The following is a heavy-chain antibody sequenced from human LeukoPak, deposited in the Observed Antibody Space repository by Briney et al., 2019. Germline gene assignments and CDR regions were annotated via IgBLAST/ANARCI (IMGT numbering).Heavy chain of an antibody. V-gene: IGHV4-34*01. CDR3: ARVLGPVDP. J-gene: IGHJ5*02. Sequence: PSETLSLTCAVYGGSFSGYYWSWIRQPPGKGLEWIGEINHSGSTNYNPSLKSRVTISVDTSKNQFSLKLSSVTAADTAGYYCARVLGPVDPWGQGTLVTVSS. D-gene: IGHD2/OR15-2a*01. CDR1: GGSFSGYY. CDR2: INHSGST.